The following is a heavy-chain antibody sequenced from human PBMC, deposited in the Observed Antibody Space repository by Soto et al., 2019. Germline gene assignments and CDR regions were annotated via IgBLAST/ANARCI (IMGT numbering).Heavy chain of an antibody. Sequence: PGGSLRLCCAASGFTFNIYAMSWVRQAPGKGLEWVSAISGSGGGTYYADSVKGRFPISRDNSNITLYLQMSSLRAEDTAVFYCAICGYDSSGRLLSHFQHSGQGTLVTVSS. CDR2: ISGSGGGT. CDR1: GFTFNIYA. CDR3: AICGYDSSGRLLSHFQH. V-gene: IGHV3-23*01. D-gene: IGHD3-22*01. J-gene: IGHJ1*01.